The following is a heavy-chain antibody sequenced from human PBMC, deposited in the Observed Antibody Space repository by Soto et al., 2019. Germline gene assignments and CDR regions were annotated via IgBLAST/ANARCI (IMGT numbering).Heavy chain of an antibody. D-gene: IGHD3-10*01. Sequence: SETLSLTCAVSGGSVSSGDFSWCWIRQPPGRGLEWVGYIYHSGTTYYHPSLKRRLTISLDRSNNQFSLKLASVTAADSAVYFCARSRSWDGLDFWGQGELVTVSS. J-gene: IGHJ3*01. V-gene: IGHV4-30-2*01. CDR3: ARSRSWDGLDF. CDR2: IYHSGTT. CDR1: GGSVSSGDFS.